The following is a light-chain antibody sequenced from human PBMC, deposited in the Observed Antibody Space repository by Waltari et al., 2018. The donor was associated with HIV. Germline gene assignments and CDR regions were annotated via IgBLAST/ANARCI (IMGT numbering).Light chain of an antibody. CDR1: SSNIGAGYD. CDR2: TNT. CDR3: QSYDRSLSVI. Sequence: QSVLTQPPSVSGAPGQRVTISCTGSSSNIGAGYDVHWYQQLPGTAPKLLITTNTNRPSGVPDRFSGSKSGTSASRAITGLQAEDEADYYCQSYDRSLSVIFGGGTKLTVL. V-gene: IGLV1-40*01. J-gene: IGLJ2*01.